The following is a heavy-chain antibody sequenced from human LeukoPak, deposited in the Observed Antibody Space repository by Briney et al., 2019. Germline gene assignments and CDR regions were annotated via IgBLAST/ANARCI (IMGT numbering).Heavy chain of an antibody. Sequence: GGSLRLSCAASGFTFSSYAMSWVRQAPGKGLEWVSAISGSGGSTYYADSVKGRFTISRDNSKNTLYLQMNSLRAEDTAVYYCAKDRFHLAAAATGDAFDIWGQGTMVTVSS. V-gene: IGHV3-23*01. CDR2: ISGSGGST. CDR3: AKDRFHLAAAATGDAFDI. CDR1: GFTFSSYA. D-gene: IGHD6-13*01. J-gene: IGHJ3*02.